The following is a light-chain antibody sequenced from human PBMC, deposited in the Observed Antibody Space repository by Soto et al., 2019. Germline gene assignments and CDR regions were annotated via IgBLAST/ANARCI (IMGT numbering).Light chain of an antibody. Sequence: QSALTQPASVSGSPGQSITISCTGTSSDVGGYNYVSWYQHHPGKAPKLLIYDVNNRPSGVSNRFSGSKSGHTASLTISGLQAEDEADYYCTSYTSSSTVLFGGGTKLTVL. J-gene: IGLJ2*01. CDR3: TSYTSSSTVL. CDR1: SSDVGGYNY. V-gene: IGLV2-14*03. CDR2: DVN.